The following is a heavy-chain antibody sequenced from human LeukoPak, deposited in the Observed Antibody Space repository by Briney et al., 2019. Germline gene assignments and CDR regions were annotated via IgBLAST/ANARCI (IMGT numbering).Heavy chain of an antibody. V-gene: IGHV4-59*01. CDR1: GGSISSYY. CDR3: AITTGTGFDY. J-gene: IGHJ4*02. Sequence: SETLSLTCTVSGGSISSYYWSWIRQPPGKGLEWIGYIYYSGSTNYNPSPKSRVTISVDTSKNQVSLKLSSVTAADTAVYYCAITTGTGFDYWGQGTLVTVSS. CDR2: IYYSGST. D-gene: IGHD1-1*01.